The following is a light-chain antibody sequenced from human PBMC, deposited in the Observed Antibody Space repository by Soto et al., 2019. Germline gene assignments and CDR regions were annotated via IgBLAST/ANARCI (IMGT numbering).Light chain of an antibody. CDR3: QSYDSSLSVYV. V-gene: IGLV1-40*01. CDR1: SSNIGAGYD. CDR2: GNS. Sequence: QSVLTQPPSVSGAPGQRVTISCTGSSSNIGAGYDVHWYQQLPGTAPKLLIYGNSNRPSGVPDRLSGSKSGTSASLAITGLQAEDEADYYCQSYDSSLSVYVFGTGTKVTV. J-gene: IGLJ1*01.